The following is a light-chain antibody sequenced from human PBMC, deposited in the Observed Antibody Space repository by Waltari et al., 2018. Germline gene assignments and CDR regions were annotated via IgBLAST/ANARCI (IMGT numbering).Light chain of an antibody. J-gene: IGKJ2*01. V-gene: IGKV1-33*01. CDR3: QQSYSSPYT. Sequence: DIQMTQSPSSLSASVGARVTITCQARQDIDNYLNWYQQKPGKAPTLLISDASKLETGVPSRFSASGSGTDFTFTISSLQPEDIATYYCQQSYSSPYTFGQGTKLEIK. CDR2: DAS. CDR1: QDIDNY.